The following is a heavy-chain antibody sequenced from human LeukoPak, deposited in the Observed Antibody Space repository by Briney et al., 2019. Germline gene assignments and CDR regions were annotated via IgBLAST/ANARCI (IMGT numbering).Heavy chain of an antibody. V-gene: IGHV3-23*01. CDR2: ISGNGYNT. CDR1: GFTLGSYA. D-gene: IGHD3-10*01. J-gene: IGHJ4*02. Sequence: PGGSLRLSCAGSGFTLGSYAMSWVRQAPGKGLEGVSAISGNGYNTYYADSVKGRFTISSESSGNTLYLQMHNLRAEDTAVYYCAKGVRLWFAFYFDYWGQGTLVTVSS. CDR3: AKGVRLWFAFYFDY.